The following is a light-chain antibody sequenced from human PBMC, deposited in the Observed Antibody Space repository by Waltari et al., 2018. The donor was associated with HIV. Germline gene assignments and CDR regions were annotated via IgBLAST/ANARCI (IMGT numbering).Light chain of an antibody. V-gene: IGLV1-51*01. J-gene: IGLJ2*01. CDR1: TSNIGKNY. CDR2: DDN. Sequence: QSVLTQPPSVSAAPGQKVTISCSGSTSNIGKNYVSWSQQFPGSAPKLLIYDDNKRPAGIPYRFSGSKSGTSATLGITGLQTGDEADYYCGTWDNSLSASVLFGGGTTLTVL. CDR3: GTWDNSLSASVL.